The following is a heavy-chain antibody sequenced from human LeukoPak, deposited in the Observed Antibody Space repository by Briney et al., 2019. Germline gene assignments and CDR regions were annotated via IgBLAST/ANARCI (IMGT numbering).Heavy chain of an antibody. CDR1: GFTVSSNY. J-gene: IGHJ6*02. Sequence: GGSLRLSCAASGFTVSSNYMSWVRQAPGKGLEWVSVIYSGGTTNYADSVKGRFTISRDNSKNTLFLQMNSLRAEDTAVYYCARDPCSGGSCYYYYGMDVWGQGTTVTVSS. D-gene: IGHD2-15*01. CDR3: ARDPCSGGSCYYYYGMDV. V-gene: IGHV3-53*05. CDR2: IYSGGTT.